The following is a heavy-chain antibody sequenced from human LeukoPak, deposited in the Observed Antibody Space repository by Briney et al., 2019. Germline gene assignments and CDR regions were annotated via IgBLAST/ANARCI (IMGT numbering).Heavy chain of an antibody. CDR2: INPNSGGT. CDR1: GYTFTGYY. D-gene: IGHD5-24*01. J-gene: IGHJ4*02. Sequence: ASVKVSCKASGYTFTGYYMDWVRQAPGQGLEWMGWINPNSGGTNYAQKFQGRVTMTRDTSISTAYMELSRLRSDDTAVYYCARGVEMATIISYWGQGTLVTVSS. CDR3: ARGVEMATIISY. V-gene: IGHV1-2*02.